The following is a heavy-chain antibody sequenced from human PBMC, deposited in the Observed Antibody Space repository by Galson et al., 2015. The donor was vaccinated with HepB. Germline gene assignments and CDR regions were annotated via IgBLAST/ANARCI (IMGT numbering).Heavy chain of an antibody. J-gene: IGHJ4*02. V-gene: IGHV3-30-3*01. D-gene: IGHD6-13*01. CDR2: ISFDGSNK. CDR3: ASSVRGIAAAVDY. Sequence: SLRLSCATSGFTFSRYAMHWVRQAPGKGLEWVAVISFDGSNKYYADSVKGRFTISRDNSKNTLYLQMNSLRAEDTAVYYCASSVRGIAAAVDYWGQGTLVTVSS. CDR1: GFTFSRYA.